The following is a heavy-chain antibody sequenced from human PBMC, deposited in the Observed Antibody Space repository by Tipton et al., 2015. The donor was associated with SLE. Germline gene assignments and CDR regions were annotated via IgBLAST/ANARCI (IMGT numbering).Heavy chain of an antibody. CDR3: AKDIKGAVDY. CDR2: ISWNSGSI. V-gene: IGHV3-9*01. Sequence: SLRLSCAASGFTFDDYAVHWVRQAPGKGLEWVSGISWNSGSIGYADSVKGRFTISRDNAKNSLYLQMNSLRAEDTALYYCAKDIKGAVDYWGQGTLVTVSS. CDR1: GFTFDDYA. J-gene: IGHJ4*02. D-gene: IGHD3-16*01.